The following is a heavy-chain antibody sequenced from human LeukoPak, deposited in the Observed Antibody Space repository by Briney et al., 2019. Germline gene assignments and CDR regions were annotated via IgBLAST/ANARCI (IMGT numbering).Heavy chain of an antibody. Sequence: PGGSLRLSCAASGFTFSSYWMSWVRQAPGKGLEWVSGISGSGGSTDYADSVKGRFTISRDNSKNTLYLQMNSLRAEDTAVYYCAKRAGYCSSTSCSYYYYMDVWGKGTTVTVSS. D-gene: IGHD2-2*01. CDR3: AKRAGYCSSTSCSYYYYMDV. J-gene: IGHJ6*03. CDR1: GFTFSSYW. CDR2: ISGSGGST. V-gene: IGHV3-23*01.